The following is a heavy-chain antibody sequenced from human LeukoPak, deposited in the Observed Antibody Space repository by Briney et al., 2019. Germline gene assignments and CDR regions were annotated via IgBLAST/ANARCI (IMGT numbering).Heavy chain of an antibody. CDR3: ARDRCSGGSCYELGYFDY. CDR1: GYTCTGYY. D-gene: IGHD2-15*01. Sequence: ASVKVSCKASGYTCTGYYMHWVRQAPGQGLEWMGWINPKSGGTKYAQKFQGRVTMTTDTSTSTAYMELRSLRSDDTAVYYCARDRCSGGSCYELGYFDYWGQGTLVTVSS. J-gene: IGHJ4*02. V-gene: IGHV1-2*02. CDR2: INPKSGGT.